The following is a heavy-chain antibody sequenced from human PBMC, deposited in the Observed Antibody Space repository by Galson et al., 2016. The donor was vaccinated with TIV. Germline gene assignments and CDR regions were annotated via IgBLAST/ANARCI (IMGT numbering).Heavy chain of an antibody. V-gene: IGHV3-21*01. J-gene: IGHJ4*02. CDR1: GFPFIHYS. D-gene: IGHD6-19*01. CDR2: VSISGRFL. CDR3: VRAGSGWYELDY. Sequence: SLRLSCAGFGFPFIHYSVNWVRQAPGKGLEWVASVSISGRFLYYADSVKGRFTISKDNAKNSLFLQMNSLRVEDTGVYYCVRAGSGWYELDYWGQGTLVTVSS.